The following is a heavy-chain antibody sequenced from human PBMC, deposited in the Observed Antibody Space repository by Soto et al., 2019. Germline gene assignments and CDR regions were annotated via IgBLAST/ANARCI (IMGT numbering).Heavy chain of an antibody. Sequence: QVQLQQWGAGLLKPSETLSLTFAVYGGSFSRYYWSWIRQPPGKGLELIGEINHSGSTNYNPSLRSRVTISADTSKNQFSLKLSSVTAADTAVYYCARGRDYDYVWGSYRYDLDYWGQGTLVTVSS. D-gene: IGHD3-16*02. CDR3: ARGRDYDYVWGSYRYDLDY. V-gene: IGHV4-34*01. CDR1: GGSFSRYY. CDR2: INHSGST. J-gene: IGHJ4*02.